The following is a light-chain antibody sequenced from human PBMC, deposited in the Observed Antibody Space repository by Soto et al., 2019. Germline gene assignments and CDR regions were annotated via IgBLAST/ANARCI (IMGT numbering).Light chain of an antibody. CDR2: GAS. CDR1: QSVRSSY. CDR3: QPYCSSQLT. Sequence: EIVLTQSPGTLSLSPGERATLSCRASQSVRSSYLAWYQQKPGQAPRLLIYGASSRATGIPERFSGSGSGTDFTLTISRLEPEDFAVYYCQPYCSSQLTFGGGTKVEIK. J-gene: IGKJ4*01. V-gene: IGKV3-20*01.